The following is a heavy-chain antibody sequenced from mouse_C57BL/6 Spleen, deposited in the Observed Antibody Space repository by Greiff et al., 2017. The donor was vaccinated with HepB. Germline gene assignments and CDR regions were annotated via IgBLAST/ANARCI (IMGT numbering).Heavy chain of an antibody. CDR1: GFTFSSYA. CDR3: ARDIDYDLDRYFDV. D-gene: IGHD2-4*01. Sequence: DVHLVESGGGLVKPGGSLKLSCAASGFTFSSYAMSWVRQTPEKRLEWVATISDGGSYTYYPDNVKGRFTISRDNAKNNLYLQMSHLKSEDTAMYYCARDIDYDLDRYFDVWGTGTTVTVSS. J-gene: IGHJ1*03. CDR2: ISDGGSYT. V-gene: IGHV5-4*01.